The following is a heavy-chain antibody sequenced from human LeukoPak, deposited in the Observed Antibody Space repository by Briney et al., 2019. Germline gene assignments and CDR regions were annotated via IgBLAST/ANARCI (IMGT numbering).Heavy chain of an antibody. CDR2: MYYSGNT. J-gene: IGHJ4*02. CDR3: AKRTLEWSPSTCDY. Sequence: SETLSLTCIVSGGSISSDSHYWGWIRQPPGKGLEWIGTMYYSGNTYYSPSLKSRVTISVDASKNQFSLRLSSVTAADTAVYYCAKRTLEWSPSTCDYWGQGTLVTVSS. CDR1: GGSISSDSHY. V-gene: IGHV4-39*01. D-gene: IGHD3-3*01.